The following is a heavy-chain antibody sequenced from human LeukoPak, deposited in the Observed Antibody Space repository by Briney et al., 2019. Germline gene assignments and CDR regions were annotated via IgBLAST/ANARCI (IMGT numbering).Heavy chain of an antibody. V-gene: IGHV3-20*04. CDR1: GFTFDDYG. CDR2: INWNGGST. D-gene: IGHD3-10*01. J-gene: IGHJ6*03. Sequence: GGSLRLSCAASGFTFDDYGMSWVRQAPGKGLEWVSGINWNGGSTGYADPVKGRFTISRDNAKNSLYLQMNSLRAEDTALYYCARDRGSYYGSGSYLYYMDVWGKGTTVTVSS. CDR3: ARDRGSYYGSGSYLYYMDV.